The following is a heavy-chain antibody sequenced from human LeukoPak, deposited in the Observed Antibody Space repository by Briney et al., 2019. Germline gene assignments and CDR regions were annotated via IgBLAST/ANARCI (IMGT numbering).Heavy chain of an antibody. Sequence: GSLRLSCAASGFTFSDYYMSWIRQDPGKGLEWVSYISSSGTTIYYADSVKGRFTISRDNAKNSLYLQMNSLRAEDTAVYYCARVKGSYSVDYWGQGTLVTVSS. CDR3: ARVKGSYSVDY. V-gene: IGHV3-11*01. D-gene: IGHD1-26*01. CDR1: GFTFSDYY. CDR2: ISSSGTTI. J-gene: IGHJ4*02.